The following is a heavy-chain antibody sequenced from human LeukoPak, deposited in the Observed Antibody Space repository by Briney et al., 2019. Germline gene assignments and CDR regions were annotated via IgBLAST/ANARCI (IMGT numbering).Heavy chain of an antibody. J-gene: IGHJ4*02. CDR1: GFTFSSYV. Sequence: GGSLRLSCETAGFTFSSYVMHWVRRTPGKGLVWVSRISHDGIISYTDSVKGRFTISRDNAKNTLILQMNSLRVEDTAVYYCARDWVYKIDYWGRGTLVTVSS. CDR2: ISHDGII. V-gene: IGHV3-74*01. CDR3: ARDWVYKIDY. D-gene: IGHD5-24*01.